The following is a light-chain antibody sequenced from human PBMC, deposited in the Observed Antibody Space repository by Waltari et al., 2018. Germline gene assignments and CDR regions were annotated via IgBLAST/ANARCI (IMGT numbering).Light chain of an antibody. J-gene: IGLJ2*01. CDR3: GLYMGNDIWV. Sequence: QTVVTQEPSFSVSPGGTITLTCGLSSGSVSTSYYPNWYQQTPGQAPRTLIYSTNRRSSGVLDRCSGSIVGNKAAITSTGARTEDECDYYCGLYMGNDIWVFGGGTKVTVL. V-gene: IGLV8-61*01. CDR1: SGSVSTSYY. CDR2: STN.